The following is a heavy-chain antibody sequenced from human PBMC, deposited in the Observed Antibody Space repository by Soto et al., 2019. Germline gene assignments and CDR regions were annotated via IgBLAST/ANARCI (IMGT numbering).Heavy chain of an antibody. Sequence: PGGSLRLSCATSGFPFSDYYMSWIRQAPGKGLEWLSHISPKSTYRNYADSVKGRFTISRDNTKSSLFLQMISLGVEDTAVYYCARGGGGGLFEHWGQGVLVTVSS. CDR3: ARGGGGGLFEH. V-gene: IGHV3-11*06. CDR2: ISPKSTYR. D-gene: IGHD2-21*01. J-gene: IGHJ4*02. CDR1: GFPFSDYY.